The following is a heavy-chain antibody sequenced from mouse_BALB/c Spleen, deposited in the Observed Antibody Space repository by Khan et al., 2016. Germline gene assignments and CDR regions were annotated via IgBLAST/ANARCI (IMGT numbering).Heavy chain of an antibody. CDR2: INPSSGYT. Sequence: QVQLQQSGAELARPGASVRMSCKASGYTFTSYTMHWVKQRPGQGLEWIGYINPSSGYTNYNQKFKDKATLTADKSSSTAYMQLSSLTSEDSAVYDCARKGPADAMDYWGQGTSVTVSS. J-gene: IGHJ4*01. CDR3: ARKGPADAMDY. V-gene: IGHV1-4*01. CDR1: GYTFTSYT.